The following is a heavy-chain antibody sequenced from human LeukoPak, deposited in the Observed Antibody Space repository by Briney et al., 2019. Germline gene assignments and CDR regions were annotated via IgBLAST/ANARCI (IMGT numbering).Heavy chain of an antibody. CDR3: ARLKVLRFLEWLLYRAGWFDP. V-gene: IGHV4-34*01. CDR2: INHSGST. J-gene: IGHJ5*02. Sequence: SETLSLNCAVYGGSFSGFYWSWLRQPPGKGLEWIGEINHSGSTNYNPSLKSRVTISVDTSKNQFSLKLSSVTAADTAVYYCARLKVLRFLEWLLYRAGWFDPWGQGTLVTVSS. D-gene: IGHD3-3*01. CDR1: GGSFSGFY.